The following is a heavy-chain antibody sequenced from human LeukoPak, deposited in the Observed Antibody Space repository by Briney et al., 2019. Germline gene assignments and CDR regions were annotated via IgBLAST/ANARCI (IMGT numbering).Heavy chain of an antibody. CDR3: ARVGGATTVVTPSYYYGMDV. CDR2: INPNSGGT. Sequence: ASVTVSCKASGYTFTGYYMHWVRQAPGQGLEWMGWINPNSGGTNYAQKFQGWVTMTRDTSISTAYMELSRLRSDDTAVYYCARVGGATTVVTPSYYYGMDVWGQGTTVTVSS. J-gene: IGHJ6*02. CDR1: GYTFTGYY. V-gene: IGHV1-2*04. D-gene: IGHD4-23*01.